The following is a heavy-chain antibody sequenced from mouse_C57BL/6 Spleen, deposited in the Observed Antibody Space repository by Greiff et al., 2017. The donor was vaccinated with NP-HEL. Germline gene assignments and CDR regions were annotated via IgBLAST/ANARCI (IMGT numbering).Heavy chain of an antibody. Sequence: QVQLKESGAELVKPGASVKISCKASGYAFSSYWMNWVKQRPGKGLEWIGQIYPGDGDTNYNGKFKGKATLTADKSSSTAYMQLSSLTSEDSAVYFCARFGNYEGFYAMDYWGQGTSVTVSS. V-gene: IGHV1-80*01. CDR1: GYAFSSYW. CDR2: IYPGDGDT. J-gene: IGHJ4*01. CDR3: ARFGNYEGFYAMDY. D-gene: IGHD2-1*01.